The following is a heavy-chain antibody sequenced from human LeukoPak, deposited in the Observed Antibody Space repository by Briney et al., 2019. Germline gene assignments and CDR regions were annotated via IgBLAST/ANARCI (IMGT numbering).Heavy chain of an antibody. Sequence: SETLSLTRTVSGGSISSYYWSWIRQPAGKGLEWIGRIYTSGSSNYNPPLKSRVTMSVDTSKNQFSLKLSSVTAADTAVYYCARDMIVVDYRLGNWFDPWGQGTLVTVSS. V-gene: IGHV4-4*07. J-gene: IGHJ5*02. D-gene: IGHD3-22*01. CDR1: GGSISSYY. CDR2: IYTSGSS. CDR3: ARDMIVVDYRLGNWFDP.